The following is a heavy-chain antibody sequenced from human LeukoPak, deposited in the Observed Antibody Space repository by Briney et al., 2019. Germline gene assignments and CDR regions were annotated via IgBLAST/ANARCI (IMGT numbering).Heavy chain of an antibody. CDR2: IFYTGST. D-gene: IGHD3-10*01. CDR1: GGSISSYY. Sequence: SETLSLTCTVSGGSISSYYWSWIRQPPGKGLEWIGYIFYTGSTNYNPSLKSRVTISVLTSKNRFSLKLSSVTAADTAVYYCARMGDYYGSGSLDYWGQGTLVTVSS. V-gene: IGHV4-59*12. J-gene: IGHJ4*02. CDR3: ARMGDYYGSGSLDY.